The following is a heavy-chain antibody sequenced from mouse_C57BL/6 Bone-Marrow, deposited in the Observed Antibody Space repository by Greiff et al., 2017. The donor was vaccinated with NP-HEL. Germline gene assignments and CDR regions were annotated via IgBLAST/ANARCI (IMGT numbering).Heavy chain of an antibody. CDR2: IRNKANGYTA. D-gene: IGHD2-4*01. J-gene: IGHJ4*01. CDR1: GFTFTDYY. Sequence: EVKVVESGGGLVQPGGSLSLSCAASGFTFTDYYMSWVRQPPGKALEWLGFIRNKANGYTAEYSASVKGRFTISRDNYQSILYLQMNALRAEDSATYYCARSPYEYDGGYAMDYWGQGTSVTVSS. CDR3: ARSPYEYDGGYAMDY. V-gene: IGHV7-3*01.